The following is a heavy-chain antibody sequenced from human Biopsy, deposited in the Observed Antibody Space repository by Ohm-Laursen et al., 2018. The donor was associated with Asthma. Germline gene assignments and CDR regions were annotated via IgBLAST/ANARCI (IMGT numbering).Heavy chain of an antibody. D-gene: IGHD4-17*01. J-gene: IGHJ4*02. Sequence: ASVKVSCKISGYSLTDLSMHWVRQAPGQGLEWMGGHDHVEGGTVNARRFQGRVAMTEDTSTDTAYMELSSLSSDDTAVYYCASDFPKDYVRYNFQFWGQGTLVTVSS. V-gene: IGHV1-24*01. CDR3: ASDFPKDYVRYNFQF. CDR1: GYSLTDLS. CDR2: HDHVEGGT.